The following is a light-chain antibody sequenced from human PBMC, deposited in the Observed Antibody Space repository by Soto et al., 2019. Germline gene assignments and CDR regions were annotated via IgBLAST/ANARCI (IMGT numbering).Light chain of an antibody. CDR3: QQYGTSPFT. CDR2: DTS. CDR1: QSVKRNY. J-gene: IGKJ3*01. Sequence: EVVLTQSPATLSLSPGERATLSCGASQSVKRNYLAWYQQKPGLAPRLLIYDTSSRATGIPDRFSGRGSGTDFTLTISSLEPEDFAVYYCQQYGTSPFTFGPGTKVEIK. V-gene: IGKV3D-20*01.